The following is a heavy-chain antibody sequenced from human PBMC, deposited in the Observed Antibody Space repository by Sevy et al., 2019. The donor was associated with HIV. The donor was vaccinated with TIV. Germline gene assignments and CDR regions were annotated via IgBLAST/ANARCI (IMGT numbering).Heavy chain of an antibody. Sequence: ASVKVSCKASGGTFSSYAISWVRQAPGQGLEWMGEIIPIFGTANYAQKFQGRVTITADESTSTAYMELSSLRSEDTAVYYCARGGPVVVPAAPHYYYGMDVWGQGTTVTVSS. CDR2: IIPIFGTA. CDR3: ARGGPVVVPAAPHYYYGMDV. V-gene: IGHV1-69*13. D-gene: IGHD2-2*01. J-gene: IGHJ6*02. CDR1: GGTFSSYA.